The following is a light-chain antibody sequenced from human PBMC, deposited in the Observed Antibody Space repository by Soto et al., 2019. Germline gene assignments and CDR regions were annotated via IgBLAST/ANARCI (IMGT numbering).Light chain of an antibody. J-gene: IGKJ1*01. V-gene: IGKV3-15*01. Sequence: EIVMTQSPATLSVSPGERATLSCRASRSVSSNLAWYQQKPDQAPRLLIYGASTRATGIPARFSGGGSGTEFTLTISSLQSEDFAVYYCQQYNNWPWTLGLGTKVEIK. CDR2: GAS. CDR1: RSVSSN. CDR3: QQYNNWPWT.